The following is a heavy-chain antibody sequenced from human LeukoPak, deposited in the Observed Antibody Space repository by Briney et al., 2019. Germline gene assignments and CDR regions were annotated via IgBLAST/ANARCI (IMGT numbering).Heavy chain of an antibody. CDR2: ISNEGNNK. V-gene: IGHV3-30*18. CDR3: AKMIWESRYFDY. Sequence: GRSLRLSCAASGFSFNTYGMNWVRQAPGKGPEWVAVISNEGNNKNNADSVKGRFTISRDNSKNTLYLQMNSLRSEDTAVYYCAKMIWESRYFDYWGQGTLVTVSS. J-gene: IGHJ4*02. CDR1: GFSFNTYG. D-gene: IGHD1-26*01.